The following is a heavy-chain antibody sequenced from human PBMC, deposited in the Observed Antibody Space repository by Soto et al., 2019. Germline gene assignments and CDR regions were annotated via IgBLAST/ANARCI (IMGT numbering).Heavy chain of an antibody. V-gene: IGHV4-59*08. CDR1: GGSLSSYY. CDR3: ARYDTFYGMDV. Sequence: SETLSLTCTVSGGSLSSYYWSWIRQPPGKGLEWIGYIYYSGSTNYNPSLKSRVTISVDTSKNQFSLKLSSVTAADTAVYYCARYDTFYGMDVWGQGTTVTVSS. CDR2: IYYSGST. D-gene: IGHD3-9*01. J-gene: IGHJ6*02.